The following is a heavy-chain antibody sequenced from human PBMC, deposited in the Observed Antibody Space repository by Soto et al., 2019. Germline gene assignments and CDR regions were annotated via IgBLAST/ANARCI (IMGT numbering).Heavy chain of an antibody. CDR3: AKGFSTGLYVDS. CDR2: ILSSGGT. V-gene: IGHV4-61*01. J-gene: IGHJ5*01. Sequence: SETLSLTCSVSGDSVTSDSYYWTWIRQPPGKTLEWVGFILSSGGTSTNPSLRSRLSMTVDTSKNQFSMRLTSVTAADTGVYFCAKGFSTGLYVDSWGRGAQVTVSS. D-gene: IGHD6-19*01. CDR1: GDSVTSDSYY.